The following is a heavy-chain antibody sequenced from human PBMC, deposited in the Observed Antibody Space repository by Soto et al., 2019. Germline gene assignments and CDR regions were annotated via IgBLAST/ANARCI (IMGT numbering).Heavy chain of an antibody. CDR3: ANLGSRLEPYRNYYYGMDV. D-gene: IGHD4-4*01. Sequence: ASAKVSCKASGGTFSSYAIIWVRQAPGQGLEWMGGIIPIFGTANYAQKFQGRVTITADESTSTAYMELSSLRSEDTAVYYCANLGSRLEPYRNYYYGMDVWGQGTTVTVSS. CDR2: IIPIFGTA. J-gene: IGHJ6*02. V-gene: IGHV1-69*13. CDR1: GGTFSSYA.